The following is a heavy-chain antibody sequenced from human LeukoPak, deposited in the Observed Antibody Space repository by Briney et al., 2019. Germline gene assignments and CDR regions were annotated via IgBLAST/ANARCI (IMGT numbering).Heavy chain of an antibody. D-gene: IGHD3-3*01. CDR3: AKDREWLGVLGY. Sequence: GSLRLSCAASGSTFSSYGMHWVRQAPGKGLEWVAVISYDGSNKYYADSVKGRFTISRDNSKNTLYLQMNSLRAEDTAVYYCAKDREWLGVLGYWGQGTLVTVSS. CDR1: GSTFSSYG. J-gene: IGHJ4*02. CDR2: ISYDGSNK. V-gene: IGHV3-30*18.